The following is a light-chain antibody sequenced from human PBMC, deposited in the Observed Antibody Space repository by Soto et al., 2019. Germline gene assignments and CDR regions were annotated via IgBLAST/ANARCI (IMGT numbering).Light chain of an antibody. Sequence: IGLAHSRAAVCGAGGECSTLWWRASQSVSSNLAWYQQKPGQAPRLLIYGASTRATGIPARFSGSGSGTESTYTCSSLQSEDFVVHYWKQSNKWPRAFRQGTKVDIK. V-gene: IGKV3-15*01. CDR3: KQSNKWPRA. J-gene: IGKJ1*01. CDR1: QSVSSN. CDR2: GAS.